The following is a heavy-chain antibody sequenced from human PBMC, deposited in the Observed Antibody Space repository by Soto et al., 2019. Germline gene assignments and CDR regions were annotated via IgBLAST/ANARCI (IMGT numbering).Heavy chain of an antibody. CDR3: AAGTFLGPWQY. CDR1: GDTLTSYG. Sequence: QLQLVQSGVEVKKPGSSLKVSCQASGDTLTSYGISWVRQAPGQGLEWMGWVSPYSGNTNYSPKVQGRVTLTTDTTTSKDYMELRSLTSDDTAVYYCAAGTFLGPWQYWGQGTLVTVS. J-gene: IGHJ4*02. CDR2: VSPYSGNT. V-gene: IGHV1-18*01. D-gene: IGHD3-10*01.